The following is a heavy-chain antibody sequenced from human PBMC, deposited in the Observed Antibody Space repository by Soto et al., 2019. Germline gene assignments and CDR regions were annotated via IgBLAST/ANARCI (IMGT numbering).Heavy chain of an antibody. CDR1: GFTFSSYA. CDR3: GKDRGENCSGGSRHPVF. Sequence: EVQLLESGGGLVQPGGSQRLSCAASGFTFSSYAMSWVRQAPGKGLVWVSAISGSGGSTYYADSVKGRFTISRDNSKNTLYLQMKSLRAGETAVNYCGKDRGENCSGGSRHPVFWGQGTLVTVSS. V-gene: IGHV3-23*01. D-gene: IGHD2-15*01. CDR2: ISGSGGST. J-gene: IGHJ4*02.